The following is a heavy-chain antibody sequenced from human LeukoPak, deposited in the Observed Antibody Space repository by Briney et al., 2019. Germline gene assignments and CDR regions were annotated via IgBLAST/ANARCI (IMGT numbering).Heavy chain of an antibody. CDR2: ISASGGST. CDR1: GFTFSTYA. V-gene: IGHV3-23*01. J-gene: IGHJ4*02. Sequence: PGGSLRLSCAASGFTFSTYAMSWVRQAPGKGLEWVSAISASGGSTNYADSVKGRFTISGDNSKNTLYLLMDSLRAEDTAVYYCARYYYDSTTRAYYFDYWGQGTLVTVSS. D-gene: IGHD3-22*01. CDR3: ARYYYDSTTRAYYFDY.